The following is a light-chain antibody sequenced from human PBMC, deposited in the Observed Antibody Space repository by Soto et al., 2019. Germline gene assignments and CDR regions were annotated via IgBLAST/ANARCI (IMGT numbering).Light chain of an antibody. Sequence: NFMLTQPHSVSESPGKTVTISCTRSSGSIASNYVQWYQQRPGSSPTTVIYEDNQRPSGVPDRFSGSIDSSSNSASLTISGPKTEDEADYYCQSYDRSNWVFGGGTQLTVL. CDR1: SGSIASNY. CDR2: EDN. J-gene: IGLJ3*02. CDR3: QSYDRSNWV. V-gene: IGLV6-57*01.